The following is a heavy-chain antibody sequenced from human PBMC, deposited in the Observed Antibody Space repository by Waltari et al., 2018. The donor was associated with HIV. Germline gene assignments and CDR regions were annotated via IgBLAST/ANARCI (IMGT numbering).Heavy chain of an antibody. Sequence: EVQLVESGGGLVKSGGSLRLACAGSGFTFSSFSMNWVRQAPGKGLEWVASISSGSSFIDYADSVKGRFTISRDNAKNSLYLQMKSRRVEDTALYYCARALTNFGGFWGQGTLVTVSS. CDR1: GFTFSSFS. CDR3: ARALTNFGGF. J-gene: IGHJ4*02. V-gene: IGHV3-21*01. CDR2: ISSGSSFI. D-gene: IGHD4-17*01.